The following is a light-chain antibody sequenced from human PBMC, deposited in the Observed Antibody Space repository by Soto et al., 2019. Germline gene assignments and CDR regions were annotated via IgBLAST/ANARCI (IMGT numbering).Light chain of an antibody. CDR1: QSVSSY. CDR3: QQRSHWPRT. V-gene: IGKV3-11*01. J-gene: IGKJ1*01. CDR2: GAS. Sequence: DTVTRSPLVRDPLSCRASQSVSSYLAWYQQKPGQAPRLLIYGASSRATGIPDRFSGSGSGTDFTLTISRLEPEDFAVYYCQQRSHWPRTFGQGTKVDFK.